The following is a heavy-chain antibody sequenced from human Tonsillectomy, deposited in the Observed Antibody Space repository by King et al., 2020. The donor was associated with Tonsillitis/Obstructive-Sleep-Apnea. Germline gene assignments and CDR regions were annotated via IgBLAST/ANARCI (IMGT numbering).Heavy chain of an antibody. J-gene: IGHJ4*02. CDR3: AKDTDFWSGYLSAYFDY. D-gene: IGHD3-3*01. Sequence: VQLVESGGGLVQPGGSLRLSCAASGFTFSSYAMSWVRQAPGKGLEWVSAISGSGGSTYYADSVKGRFTISRDNSKNTLYLQMNSLRAEDTAVYYCAKDTDFWSGYLSAYFDYWGRDPWSPSPQ. CDR1: GFTFSSYA. V-gene: IGHV3-23*04. CDR2: ISGSGGST.